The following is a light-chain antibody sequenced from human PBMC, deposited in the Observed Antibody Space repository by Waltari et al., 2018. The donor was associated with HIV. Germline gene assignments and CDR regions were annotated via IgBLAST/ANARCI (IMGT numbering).Light chain of an antibody. Sequence: QSVLTPPPSFSADPGPRGTIPCPTTTSNIRNAFVSCYQLPPGAAPKLVIYDNHNRPSGIPDRCSGSKSGTSATLAITGLQTGDEGVYFCGTWSRSLRGAVFGAGTKLTVL. J-gene: IGLJ2*01. CDR1: TSNIRNAF. V-gene: IGLV1-51*01. CDR2: DNH. CDR3: GTWSRSLRGAV.